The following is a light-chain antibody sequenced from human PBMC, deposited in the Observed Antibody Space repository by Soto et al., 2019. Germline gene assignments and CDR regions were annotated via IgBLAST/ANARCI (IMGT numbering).Light chain of an antibody. V-gene: IGLV2-14*01. CDR3: SSYTSSRAYV. J-gene: IGLJ1*01. Sequence: QSALTQPASVSGSPGQSITISCTGTSSDVGTYNYVSWYQQHSGKAPKLMIYEVSNRPSGVSNRFSGSKSGNTASLTISGLQAEDEADYYCSSYTSSRAYVFGIGTKLTVL. CDR1: SSDVGTYNY. CDR2: EVS.